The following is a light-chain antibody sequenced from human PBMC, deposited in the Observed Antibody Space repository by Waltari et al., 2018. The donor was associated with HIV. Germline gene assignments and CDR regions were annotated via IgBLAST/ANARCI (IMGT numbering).Light chain of an antibody. Sequence: DIQMTQSPSSVSASVGDRVTITCRASQGISNWVAWYQQKPGKAPKHLIYGASSLQTGVPSRFSGSGSVTDFTLTISSLQPEDFATYYCQQAHRYPTWTFGHGTKVEIK. J-gene: IGKJ1*01. CDR3: QQAHRYPTWT. CDR1: QGISNW. CDR2: GAS. V-gene: IGKV1-12*01.